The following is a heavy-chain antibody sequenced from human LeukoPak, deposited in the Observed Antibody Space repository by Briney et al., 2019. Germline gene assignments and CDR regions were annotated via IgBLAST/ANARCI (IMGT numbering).Heavy chain of an antibody. CDR1: GGSVSSGSYY. J-gene: IGHJ3*02. CDR2: IYTSGST. V-gene: IGHV4-61*02. Sequence: PSQTLSLTCSVSGGSVSSGSYYWSWIRQPAGKGLEWIGRIYTSGSTNYNPSLKSRVTISVDTSKNQFSLKLSSVTAADTAVYYCARAPGEGVRYFDWLSDAFDIWGQGTMVTVSS. D-gene: IGHD3-9*01. CDR3: ARAPGEGVRYFDWLSDAFDI.